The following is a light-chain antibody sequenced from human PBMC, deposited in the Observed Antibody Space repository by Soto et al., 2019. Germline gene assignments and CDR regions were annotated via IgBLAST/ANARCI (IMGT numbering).Light chain of an antibody. CDR3: SSYTSSSTPYV. J-gene: IGLJ1*01. V-gene: IGLV2-14*01. CDR2: EVS. CDR1: SSDVGGYNY. Sequence: QSALTQPASVSGSPGQSITISCTGTSSDVGGYNYVSWYQQHPGKAPKLIIYEVSNRPSGVANRFSGSKSSNTASLPISGLQAEDEADYYCSSYTSSSTPYVFGTGTKVTVL.